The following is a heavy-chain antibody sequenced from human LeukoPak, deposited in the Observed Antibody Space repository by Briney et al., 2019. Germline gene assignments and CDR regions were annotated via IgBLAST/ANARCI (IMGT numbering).Heavy chain of an antibody. CDR1: GGSFSGYY. CDR2: INHSGST. Sequence: SETLSLTCAVYGGSFSGYYWSWIRQPPGKGLEWIGEINHSGSTNYNPSLKSRVTISVDTSKNQLSPKLSSVTAADTAVYYCAREMRYCSSTSCRKDYFDYWGQGTLVTVSS. CDR3: AREMRYCSSTSCRKDYFDY. D-gene: IGHD2-2*01. V-gene: IGHV4-34*01. J-gene: IGHJ4*02.